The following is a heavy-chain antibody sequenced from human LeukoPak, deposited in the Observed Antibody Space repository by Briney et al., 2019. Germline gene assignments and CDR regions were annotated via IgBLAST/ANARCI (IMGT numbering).Heavy chain of an antibody. CDR3: ARDNYAGANWFDP. CDR1: GGTFSRYA. CDR2: IIPIFGTA. D-gene: IGHD1-7*01. V-gene: IGHV1-69*05. Sequence: SSVKESCKASGGTFSRYAFSWVRQAPCQGVAGRGGIIPIFGTANYAQKFQGRVTITTDESTSTAYMELSSLRSEDTAVYYCARDNYAGANWFDPWGQGTLVTVSS. J-gene: IGHJ5*02.